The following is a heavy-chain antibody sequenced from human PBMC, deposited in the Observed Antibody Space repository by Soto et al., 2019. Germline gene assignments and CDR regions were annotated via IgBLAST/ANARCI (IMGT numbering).Heavy chain of an antibody. CDR2: IYWDDDK. Sequence: QITLKESGPTLVKPTQTLTLTCTFSGFSLSTGGVGVGWIRQPPGKALEWLALIYWDDDKRYSPSLKSRLTVTKDTSKNPLVLPMTNMDPGDTATYYCAHSRCGGDCLRSYSSHYYFGMDVWGQGTTVTVSS. V-gene: IGHV2-5*02. D-gene: IGHD2-21*02. J-gene: IGHJ6*02. CDR1: GFSLSTGGVG. CDR3: AHSRCGGDCLRSYSSHYYFGMDV.